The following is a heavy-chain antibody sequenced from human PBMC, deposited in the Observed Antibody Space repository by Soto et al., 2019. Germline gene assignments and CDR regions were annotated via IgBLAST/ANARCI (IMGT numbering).Heavy chain of an antibody. CDR1: GGSISSGGYY. CDR2: IYYSGST. Sequence: PSETLSLTCTVSGGSISSGGYYWSWVRQHPGKGLEWIGYIYYSGSTYYNPSLKSRVTISVDTSKNQFSLKLSSVTAADTAVYYCARGVGARAFDYWGQGTLVTVSS. V-gene: IGHV4-31*03. CDR3: ARGVGARAFDY. J-gene: IGHJ4*02. D-gene: IGHD1-26*01.